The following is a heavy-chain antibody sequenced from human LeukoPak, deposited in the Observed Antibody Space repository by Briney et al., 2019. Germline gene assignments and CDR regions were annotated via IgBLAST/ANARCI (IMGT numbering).Heavy chain of an antibody. Sequence: GGTLRLSCAASGFTFSRYGMHWVRHTPDKGLEWVAVISYDGSNRYYADSVKGRFTISRDNSKNTLYLQMNSLRAEDTAVYFCAKDLPPDPLWPKPDYWGQGTLVTVSS. CDR1: GFTFSRYG. J-gene: IGHJ4*02. D-gene: IGHD3-10*01. CDR3: AKDLPPDPLWPKPDY. CDR2: ISYDGSNR. V-gene: IGHV3-30*18.